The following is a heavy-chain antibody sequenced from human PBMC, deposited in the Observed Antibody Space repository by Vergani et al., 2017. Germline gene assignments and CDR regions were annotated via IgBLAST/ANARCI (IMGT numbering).Heavy chain of an antibody. CDR3: ARDFLTRITTLDYYYMGV. CDR2: ISYDGNKK. Sequence: QVQLVESGGGEVQPGRSLRLSCSAAGFPFSDYVVHWVRPAPGTGLEWVSVISYDGNKKNYADSVKGRFTISRDNSKNTLYLEMNALRAEDTAVYYCARDFLTRITTLDYYYMGVWGKGTTVTVSS. D-gene: IGHD1-1*01. CDR1: GFPFSDYV. V-gene: IGHV3-30*03. J-gene: IGHJ6*03.